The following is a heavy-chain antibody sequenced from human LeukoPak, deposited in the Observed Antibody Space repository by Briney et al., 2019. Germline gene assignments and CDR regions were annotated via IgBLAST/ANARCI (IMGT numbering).Heavy chain of an antibody. D-gene: IGHD6-13*01. J-gene: IGHJ4*02. CDR2: ISYDGSNK. CDR3: AKELSAGTGGGWEDYFDY. Sequence: GGSLRLSCAASGFTFSSYAMHWVRQAPGKGREWGAVISYDGSNKFYADSVKGRFTISRDNSKSTLYLQMNSLRAEDTAVYYCAKELSAGTGGGWEDYFDYWGQGTLVTVSA. CDR1: GFTFSSYA. V-gene: IGHV3-30*04.